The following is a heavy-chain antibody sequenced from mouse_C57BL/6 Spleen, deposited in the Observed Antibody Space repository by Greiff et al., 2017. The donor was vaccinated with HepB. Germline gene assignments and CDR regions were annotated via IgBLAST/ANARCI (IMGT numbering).Heavy chain of an antibody. CDR3: ARPTGTDWYFDV. V-gene: IGHV1-52*01. J-gene: IGHJ1*03. CDR1: GYTFTSYW. CDR2: IDPSDSEP. D-gene: IGHD4-1*01. Sequence: QVQLQQPGAELVRPGSSVKLSCKASGYTFTSYWMHWVKQRPIQGLEWIGNIDPSDSEPHYNQQFKDKATLTVDKSSSTAYMQLSSLTSEDSAVYYCARPTGTDWYFDVWGTGTTVTVSS.